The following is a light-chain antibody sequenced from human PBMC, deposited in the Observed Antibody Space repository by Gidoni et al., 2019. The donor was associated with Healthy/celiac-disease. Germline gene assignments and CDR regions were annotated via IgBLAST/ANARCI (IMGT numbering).Light chain of an antibody. Sequence: EVVTTPSPATLSASPGETATPSSTARQGISSNLAWYQQKPGQAPRLLIYGASTRATGIPDRFSGSGSGTEFTLTISSLQSEDFAVYYCQQYNNWPPGTFGEGTRLEIK. CDR3: QQYNNWPPGT. CDR1: QGISSN. V-gene: IGKV3-15*01. CDR2: GAS. J-gene: IGKJ5*01.